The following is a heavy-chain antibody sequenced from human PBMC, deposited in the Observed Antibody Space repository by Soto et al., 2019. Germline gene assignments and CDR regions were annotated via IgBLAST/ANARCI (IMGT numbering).Heavy chain of an antibody. J-gene: IGHJ4*02. V-gene: IGHV4-39*01. D-gene: IGHD1-26*01. CDR2: IYYSGGT. CDR3: ASRESGSYHYPFDY. Sequence: SETLSLTCTVSGGSISSSSYYWGWIRQPPGKGLEWIGSIYYSGGTYYNPSLKSRVTISVDTSKNQFSLKLSSVTAADTAVYYCASRESGSYHYPFDYWGQGTLVTVSS. CDR1: GGSISSSSYY.